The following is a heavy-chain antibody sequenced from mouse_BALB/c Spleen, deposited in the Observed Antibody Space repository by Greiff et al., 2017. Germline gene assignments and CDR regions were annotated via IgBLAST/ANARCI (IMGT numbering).Heavy chain of an antibody. Sequence: VQLKESGPGLVKPSQSLSLTCTVTGYSITSDYAWNWIRQFPGNKLEWMGYISYSGSTSYNPSLKSRISITRDTSKNQFFLQLNSVTTEDTATYYCARGYYGSTPGYWGQGTTLTVSS. CDR3: ARGYYGSTPGY. J-gene: IGHJ2*01. D-gene: IGHD1-1*01. CDR1: GYSITSDYA. CDR2: ISYSGST. V-gene: IGHV3-2*02.